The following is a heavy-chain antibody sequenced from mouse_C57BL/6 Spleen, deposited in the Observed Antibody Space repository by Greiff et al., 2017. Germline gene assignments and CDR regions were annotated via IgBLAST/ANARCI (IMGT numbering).Heavy chain of an antibody. CDR1: GFNIQDYY. Sequence: VQLQQSGAELVRPGASVKLSCTASGFNIQDYYMHWVKQRPEQGLEWIGRIDPEDGDTEYAPKFQGKATLTADTSSSTAYLQRSSLTSEDTAVYYWTTASYYYGSSYGDYWGQGTTLTGSS. D-gene: IGHD1-1*01. CDR2: IDPEDGDT. V-gene: IGHV14-1*01. CDR3: TTASYYYGSSYGDY. J-gene: IGHJ2*01.